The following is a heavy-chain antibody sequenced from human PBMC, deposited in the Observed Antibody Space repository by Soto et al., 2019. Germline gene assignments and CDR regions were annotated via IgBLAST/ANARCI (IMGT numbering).Heavy chain of an antibody. V-gene: IGHV1-69*13. D-gene: IGHD2-15*01. CDR3: ASTPLSRTLAAKYYYYYGMDV. Sequence: SVKVSCKASGGTFSSYAISWVRQAPGQGLEWMGGIIPIFGTANYAQKFQGRVTITADESTSTAYMELSSLRSEDTAVYYCASTPLSRTLAAKYYYYYGMDVWGQGTTVTVSS. CDR2: IIPIFGTA. J-gene: IGHJ6*02. CDR1: GGTFSSYA.